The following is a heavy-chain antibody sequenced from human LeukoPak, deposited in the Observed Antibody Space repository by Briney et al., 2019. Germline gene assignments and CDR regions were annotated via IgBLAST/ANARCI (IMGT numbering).Heavy chain of an antibody. Sequence: GASVKVSCKASGYTFTGYYMHWVRQAPGQGLEWMGWINPNSGGTNYAQKFQGRVTMTRDTSIRTAYMELSRLRSDDTAVYYCARDFYYVDTAMVGYMDVWGKGTTVTVSS. J-gene: IGHJ6*03. CDR1: GYTFTGYY. CDR2: INPNSGGT. CDR3: ARDFYYVDTAMVGYMDV. V-gene: IGHV1-2*02. D-gene: IGHD5-18*01.